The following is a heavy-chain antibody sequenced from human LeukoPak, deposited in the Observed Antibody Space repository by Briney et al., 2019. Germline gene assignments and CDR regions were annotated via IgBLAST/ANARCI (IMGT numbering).Heavy chain of an antibody. CDR3: ARPWGDVSIATWFNP. V-gene: IGHV3-33*01. J-gene: IGHJ5*02. D-gene: IGHD3-16*01. CDR2: IWHDGSNK. Sequence: GGSLRLSCAASGFTFSTYVIHWVRQAPGKGLEWVALIWHDGSNKYYGDSVKDRFTISRDNSKNTLYLQMDSLRDEDTAVYYCARPWGDVSIATWFNPWGQGTLVTVSS. CDR1: GFTFSTYV.